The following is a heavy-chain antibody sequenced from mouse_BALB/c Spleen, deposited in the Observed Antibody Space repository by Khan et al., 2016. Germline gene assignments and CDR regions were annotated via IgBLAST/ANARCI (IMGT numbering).Heavy chain of an antibody. CDR1: GYSITSDYA. CDR2: IRYGGST. V-gene: IGHV3-2*02. Sequence: EVQLQESGPGLVKPSQSLSLTCTVTGYSITSDYAWNWIRQFPGNKLEWMGYIRYGGSTTYNPSLKSRISITRDTSKNQFFLQLYSVTTEDTATYYCTRSPTATRYFDVWGAGTTVTVSS. J-gene: IGHJ1*01. D-gene: IGHD1-2*01. CDR3: TRSPTATRYFDV.